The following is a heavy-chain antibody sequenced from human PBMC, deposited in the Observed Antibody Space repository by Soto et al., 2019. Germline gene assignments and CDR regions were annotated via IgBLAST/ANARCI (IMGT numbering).Heavy chain of an antibody. D-gene: IGHD3-10*01. CDR2: ISGSGGST. CDR3: AQDAARGYYYGAGSYADYYGMGV. Sequence: EVQLLESGGGLVQPGGSLRLSCAASGFTFSSYAMSWVRQAPGKGLEWVSAISGSGGSTYYADSVKGRFTISRDNSKMTLYPQRNSLSAEETAVYYCAQDAARGYYYGAGSYADYYGMGVWGQGTTVTVSS. V-gene: IGHV3-23*01. CDR1: GFTFSSYA. J-gene: IGHJ6*02.